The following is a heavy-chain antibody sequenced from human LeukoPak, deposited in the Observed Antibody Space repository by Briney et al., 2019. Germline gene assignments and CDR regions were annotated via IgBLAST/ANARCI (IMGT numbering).Heavy chain of an antibody. CDR1: GYSFTNYW. CDR3: ARHRYSGSDTQGFDY. CDR2: VYPSNSDT. D-gene: IGHD5-12*01. J-gene: IGHJ4*02. V-gene: IGHV5-51*01. Sequence: GESLKISCRGSGYSFTNYWIAWVRQMPGKGLEWMGIVYPSNSDTRYSPSFEGQVTISADKSINTAYVQRSSLKASDTAMYYCARHRYSGSDTQGFDYWGQGTLVTVSS.